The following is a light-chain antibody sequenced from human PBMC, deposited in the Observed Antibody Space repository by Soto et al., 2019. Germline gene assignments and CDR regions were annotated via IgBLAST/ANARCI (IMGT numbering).Light chain of an antibody. CDR2: DVS. V-gene: IGLV2-14*01. CDR3: SSYTSSSTL. J-gene: IGLJ2*01. Sequence: QSALTQPASVSGSPGQSITISCTGTSSEGGGYNYVSWYQQHPGKAPKLMIYDVSNRPSGVSNRFSGSKSGNTASLTISGLQAEDEADYYCSSYTSSSTLFGGGTKVTVL. CDR1: SSEGGGYNY.